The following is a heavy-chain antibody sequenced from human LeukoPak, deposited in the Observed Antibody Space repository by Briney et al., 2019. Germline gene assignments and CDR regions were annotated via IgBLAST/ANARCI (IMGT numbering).Heavy chain of an antibody. CDR2: ISSSGSTI. V-gene: IGHV3-11*04. D-gene: IGHD5-24*01. CDR1: GFTFSDYY. Sequence: GGSLRLSCAASGFTFSDYYMSWIRQAPGKGLEWVSYISSSGSTIYYADSVKGRFTISRDNSKNTLYLQMNSLRAEDSAVFYCARDGYNPALYYMDVWGKGTTVTVSS. CDR3: ARDGYNPALYYMDV. J-gene: IGHJ6*03.